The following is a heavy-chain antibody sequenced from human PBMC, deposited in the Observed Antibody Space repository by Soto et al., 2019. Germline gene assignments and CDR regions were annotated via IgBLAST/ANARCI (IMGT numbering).Heavy chain of an antibody. V-gene: IGHV4-30-4*01. Sequence: SETLSLTCTVSGCSISSGDYYWSWIRQPPGKGLEWIAYIHNSVSTHYNPSLKSRVTISVDTSKNQFSLKLSSVTAAGTAVYYCARSRYSGSYFFDYWGQGILVTVSS. D-gene: IGHD1-26*01. J-gene: IGHJ4*02. CDR2: IHNSVST. CDR1: GCSISSGDYY. CDR3: ARSRYSGSYFFDY.